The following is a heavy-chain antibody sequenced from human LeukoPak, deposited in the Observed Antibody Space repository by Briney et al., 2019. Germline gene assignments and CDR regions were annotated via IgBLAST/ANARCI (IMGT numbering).Heavy chain of an antibody. D-gene: IGHD3-10*02. CDR3: ARHVRRHSKHNWFDP. J-gene: IGHJ5*02. V-gene: IGHV4-34*01. CDR1: GGSFSGYY. Sequence: SETLSLTCAVYGGSFSGYYWSWIRQPPGKGLEWIGEINHSGSTNYNPSLKSRVTISVDTSKNQFSLKLSSVTAADTAVYYCARHVRRHSKHNWFDPWGQGTLVTVSS. CDR2: INHSGST.